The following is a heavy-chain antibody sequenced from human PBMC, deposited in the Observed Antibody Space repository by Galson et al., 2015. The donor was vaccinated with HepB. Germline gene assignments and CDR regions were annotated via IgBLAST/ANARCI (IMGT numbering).Heavy chain of an antibody. CDR3: ARTPAAIVMYYYYYMDV. J-gene: IGHJ6*03. Sequence: TLSLTCAVYGGSSSGYYWTWIRQPPGKGLEWIGEIHHSGSTNYNPSLKSRVTISVDTSKNQFSLNLSSVTAADTAVYYCARTPAAIVMYYYYYMDVWGKGTTLPVSS. D-gene: IGHD2-2*02. V-gene: IGHV4-34*01. CDR2: IHHSGST. CDR1: GGSSSGYY.